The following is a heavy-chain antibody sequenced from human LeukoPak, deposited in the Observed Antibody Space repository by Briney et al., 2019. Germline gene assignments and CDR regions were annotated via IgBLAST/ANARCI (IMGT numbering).Heavy chain of an antibody. CDR2: INWNGGST. CDR1: GFTFDDYG. CDR3: ARDPRELGYMDV. D-gene: IGHD3-10*01. J-gene: IGHJ6*03. V-gene: IGHV3-20*04. Sequence: TGGSLRLSCAASGFTFDDYGMSWVRQAPGKWLEWVSGINWNGGSTGYADSVKGRFTISRDNAKNSLYLQMNSLRAEDTALYYCARDPRELGYMDVWGKGTTVTVSS.